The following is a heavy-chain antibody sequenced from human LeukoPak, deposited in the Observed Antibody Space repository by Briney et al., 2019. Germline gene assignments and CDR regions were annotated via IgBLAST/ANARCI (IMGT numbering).Heavy chain of an antibody. D-gene: IGHD3-3*01. CDR3: AKDWAYYDFWSGYGDYYMDV. Sequence: SCKASGYTFTSYGISWVRQAPGKGLEWVSAISGSDGSTYYADSVKGRFTISRDNSKNTLYLQMNSLRAEDTAVYYCAKDWAYYDFWSGYGDYYMDVWGKGTTVTVSS. J-gene: IGHJ6*03. CDR1: GYTFTSYG. V-gene: IGHV3-23*01. CDR2: ISGSDGST.